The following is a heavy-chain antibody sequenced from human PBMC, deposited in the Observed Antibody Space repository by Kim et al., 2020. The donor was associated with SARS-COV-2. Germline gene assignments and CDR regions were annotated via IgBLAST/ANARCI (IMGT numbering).Heavy chain of an antibody. CDR3: ARRIARLKPFQDY. D-gene: IGHD6-13*01. CDR1: GGSFSGYY. V-gene: IGHV4-34*01. J-gene: IGHJ4*02. Sequence: SETLSLTCAVYGGSFSGYYWSWIRQPPGKGLEWIGEINHSGSTNYNPSLKSRVTISVDTSKNQFSLKLSSVTAADTAVYYCARRIARLKPFQDYWGQGTLVTVSS. CDR2: INHSGST.